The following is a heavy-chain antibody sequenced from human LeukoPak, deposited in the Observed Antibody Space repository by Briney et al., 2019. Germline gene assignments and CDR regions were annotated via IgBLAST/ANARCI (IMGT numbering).Heavy chain of an antibody. CDR1: GFTFSSYW. D-gene: IGHD6-13*01. CDR3: ARIAAAGIYYYYYYMDV. V-gene: IGHV4-59*01. J-gene: IGHJ6*03. Sequence: GSLRLSCAASGFTFSSYWMSWVRQAPGKGLEWIGYIYYSGSTNYNPSLKSRVTISVDTSKNQFSLKLSSVTAADTAVYYCARIAAAGIYYYYYYMDVWGKGTTVTISS. CDR2: IYYSGST.